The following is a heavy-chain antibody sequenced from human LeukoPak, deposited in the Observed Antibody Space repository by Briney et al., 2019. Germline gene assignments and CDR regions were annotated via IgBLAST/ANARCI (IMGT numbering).Heavy chain of an antibody. CDR2: IYTSGST. D-gene: IGHD2-21*01. CDR1: GGSISSGDYY. J-gene: IGHJ5*02. CDR3: ARVLWMSWFDP. V-gene: IGHV4-61*02. Sequence: SETLSLTCTVSGGSISSGDYYWSWIRQPAGKGLEWIGRIYTSGSTNYNPSLESRVTISVDTSKNQFSLKLSSVTAADTAVYYCARVLWMSWFDPWGQGTLVTVSS.